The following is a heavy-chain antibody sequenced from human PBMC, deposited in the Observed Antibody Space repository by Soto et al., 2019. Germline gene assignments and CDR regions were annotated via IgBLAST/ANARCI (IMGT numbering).Heavy chain of an antibody. Sequence: GGSLRLSCAASGFTSSWYWMRWVRQAPGKGLEWVSGISWNSGSIGYADSVKGRFTISRDNAKNSLYLQMNSLRAEDTALYYCAKDKSRYYYYYGMDVWGQGTTVTVSS. CDR1: GFTSSWYW. CDR3: AKDKSRYYYYYGMDV. J-gene: IGHJ6*02. CDR2: ISWNSGSI. V-gene: IGHV3-9*02.